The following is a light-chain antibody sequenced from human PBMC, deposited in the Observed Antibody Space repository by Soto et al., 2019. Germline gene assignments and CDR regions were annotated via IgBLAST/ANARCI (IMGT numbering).Light chain of an antibody. V-gene: IGKV4-1*01. Sequence: DIVMSQSPDSLAVSLGERATINCKSSQSVLYSSNNKNHLAWYQQKPGQPPKLLIYWASTREFGVPERFSGSGSGTDFTLTISSVQAEDVAVYYCQQYYNTPLTFGGGTKVEIK. J-gene: IGKJ4*01. CDR1: QSVLYSSNNKNH. CDR3: QQYYNTPLT. CDR2: WAS.